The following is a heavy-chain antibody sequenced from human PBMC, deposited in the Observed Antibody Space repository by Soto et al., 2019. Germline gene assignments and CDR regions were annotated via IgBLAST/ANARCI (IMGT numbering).Heavy chain of an antibody. D-gene: IGHD3-22*01. V-gene: IGHV5-10-1*01. CDR2: IDPSDSYT. Sequence: PGESLKISCKGSGYSFTSYWISWVRQMPGKGLEWMGRIDPSDSYTNYSPSFQGHVTISADKSISTAYLQWSSLKASDTAMYYCARHRYYDSSGYCPDFQHWGQGTLVTVS. CDR3: ARHRYYDSSGYCPDFQH. J-gene: IGHJ1*01. CDR1: GYSFTSYW.